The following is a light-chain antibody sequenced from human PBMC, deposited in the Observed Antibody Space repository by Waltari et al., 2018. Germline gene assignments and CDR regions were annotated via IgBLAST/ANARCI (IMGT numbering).Light chain of an antibody. CDR1: QSVSYS. CDR2: SAS. CDR3: QQRSSWPRT. Sequence: EIVLTQSPATLSSSPGERATLSCRASQSVSYSLAWYQRKPGQTPRLLIYSASNRATCIPARFSGSGSGSDFTLTISSLEPEDFAVYYCQQRSSWPRTFGQGTKVEIK. J-gene: IGKJ1*01. V-gene: IGKV3-11*01.